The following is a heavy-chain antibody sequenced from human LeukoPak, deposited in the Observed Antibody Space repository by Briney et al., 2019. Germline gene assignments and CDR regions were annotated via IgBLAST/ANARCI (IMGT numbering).Heavy chain of an antibody. D-gene: IGHD3-16*01. V-gene: IGHV3-23*01. CDR1: GFTFSSYA. Sequence: PGGSLRLSCAASGFTFSSYAMSWVRQAPGKGLEWVSATSGSGGSTYYADSVKGRFTISRDNSKNTLYLQMNTLRAEDTAVYYCAKDLGMITFGGVTFDYWGQGTLVTVSS. J-gene: IGHJ4*02. CDR2: TSGSGGST. CDR3: AKDLGMITFGGVTFDY.